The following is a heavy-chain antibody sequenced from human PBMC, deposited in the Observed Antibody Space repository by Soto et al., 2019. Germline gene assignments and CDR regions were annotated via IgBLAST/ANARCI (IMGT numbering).Heavy chain of an antibody. CDR2: IYPGDSDT. CDR3: ARLTAGGVVATIVGYYGMDV. V-gene: IGHV5-51*01. CDR1: GYSFTSYW. Sequence: GESLKISCKGSGYSFTSYWIGWVRQMPGKGLEWMGIIYPGDSDTRYSPSFQGQVTISADKSISTAYLQWSSLKASDTAMYYCARLTAGGVVATIVGYYGMDVWGQGTTVTVSS. J-gene: IGHJ6*02. D-gene: IGHD5-12*01.